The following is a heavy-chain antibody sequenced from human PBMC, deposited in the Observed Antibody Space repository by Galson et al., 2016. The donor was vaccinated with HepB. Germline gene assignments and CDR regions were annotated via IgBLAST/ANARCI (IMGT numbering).Heavy chain of an antibody. V-gene: IGHV3-21*01. Sequence: SLRLSCAGSGFTFSNYAMNWVRQAPGKGLEWVSSINSASSHMYYADSVRGPFIVSRDNAKNSLYLQMNSLRDEDTALYYCARGLDSWGQGTMVTVSS. CDR3: ARGLDS. CDR2: INSASSHM. J-gene: IGHJ3*01. D-gene: IGHD2-21*01. CDR1: GFTFSNYA.